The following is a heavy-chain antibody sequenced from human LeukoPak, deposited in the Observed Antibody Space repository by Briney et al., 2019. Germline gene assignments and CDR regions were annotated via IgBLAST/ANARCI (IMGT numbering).Heavy chain of an antibody. CDR1: GGSISSSSYY. CDR3: ARTYYDSSDIYAFDI. D-gene: IGHD3-22*01. V-gene: IGHV4-39*01. CDR2: THYSGNT. Sequence: SETLSLTCTVSGGSISSSSYYWGWIRQPPGKGLEWIGSTHYSGNTYYNPSLKSRVTISVDTSKNQFSLKLSSVTAADTAVYYCARTYYDSSDIYAFDIWGQGTMVTVSS. J-gene: IGHJ3*02.